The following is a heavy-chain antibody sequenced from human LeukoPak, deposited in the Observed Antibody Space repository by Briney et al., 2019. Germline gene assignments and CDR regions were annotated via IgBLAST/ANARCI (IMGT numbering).Heavy chain of an antibody. Sequence: PGGSLRLSCAASGFTVNTNYMSWVRQAPGKGPEWVSVIYSGGSIYYADSVKDRFTISRDNSKNTLYLQMNSLRAEDTAVYYCASRIATAGSVDYWGQGTLVTVSS. V-gene: IGHV3-66*01. J-gene: IGHJ4*02. D-gene: IGHD6-13*01. CDR1: GFTVNTNY. CDR3: ASRIATAGSVDY. CDR2: IYSGGSI.